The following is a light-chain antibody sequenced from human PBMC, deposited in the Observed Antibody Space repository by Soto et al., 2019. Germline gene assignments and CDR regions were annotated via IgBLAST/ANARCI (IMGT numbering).Light chain of an antibody. CDR3: AAWDDSLNGYV. Sequence: QSALTQPPSASGSPGQSVTISCTGTSSDVGAYDDVSWYQQHPGKAPQLMIFEVTKRPSGVPDRFSGSKSGNTASLTVSGLQTEDEADYYCAAWDDSLNGYVFGTGTKLTVL. J-gene: IGLJ1*01. CDR1: SSDVGAYDD. V-gene: IGLV2-8*01. CDR2: EVT.